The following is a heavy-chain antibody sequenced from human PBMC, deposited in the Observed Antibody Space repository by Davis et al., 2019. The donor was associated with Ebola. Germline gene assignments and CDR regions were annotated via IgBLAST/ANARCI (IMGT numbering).Heavy chain of an antibody. D-gene: IGHD3-10*01. CDR1: GFTFSTYS. CDR2: ISSDSDYI. J-gene: IGHJ1*01. Sequence: GGSLRLSCAASGFTFSTYSMSWVRQAPGKALEWVSSISSDSDYIYYADSAKGRFTISRDNAKNSLFLQMNSLRAEDTAVYYCAKDGLLWFGESDEYFQHWGQGTLVTVSS. CDR3: AKDGLLWFGESDEYFQH. V-gene: IGHV3-21*01.